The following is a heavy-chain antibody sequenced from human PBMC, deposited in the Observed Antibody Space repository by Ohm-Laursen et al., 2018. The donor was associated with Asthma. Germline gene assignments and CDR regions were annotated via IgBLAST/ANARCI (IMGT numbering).Heavy chain of an antibody. CDR1: GYTFTGYY. D-gene: IGHD5-12*01. CDR2: INPNSGGT. J-gene: IGHJ4*02. Sequence: GASVKVSCKASGYTFTGYYMHWVRQAPGQGLEWMGRINPNSGGTNYAQKFQGRVTMTRDTSISTAYMELSRLRSDDTAVYYCAREDIVATTNFDYWGQGTLVTVSS. V-gene: IGHV1-2*06. CDR3: AREDIVATTNFDY.